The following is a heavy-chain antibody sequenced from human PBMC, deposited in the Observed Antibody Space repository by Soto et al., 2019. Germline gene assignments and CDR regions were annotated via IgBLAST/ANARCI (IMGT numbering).Heavy chain of an antibody. J-gene: IGHJ4*02. Sequence: PSETLSLTCTVSGGSISSSSYYWGWIRQPPGKGLEWIGSIYYSGSTYYNPSLKSRVTISVDTSKNQFSLKLSSVTAADTAVYYCARGGIVATIKGIFDYWGQGTLVTVSS. CDR3: ARGGIVATIKGIFDY. V-gene: IGHV4-39*07. CDR1: GGSISSSSYY. D-gene: IGHD5-12*01. CDR2: IYYSGST.